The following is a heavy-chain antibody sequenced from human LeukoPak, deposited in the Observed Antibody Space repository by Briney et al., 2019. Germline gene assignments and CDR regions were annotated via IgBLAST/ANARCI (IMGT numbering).Heavy chain of an antibody. D-gene: IGHD2-8*01. Sequence: PSETLSLTCTVSCGSISSYYWSWIRQPAGKGLEWIGRFYTSGSTNYNPSLKSRVTMLVDTSKNQFSLKLSSMTAADTAVYYCARYCTFRTCSVTKFDSWGPGTLVTVSS. J-gene: IGHJ4*02. V-gene: IGHV4-4*07. CDR2: FYTSGST. CDR1: CGSISSYY. CDR3: ARYCTFRTCSVTKFDS.